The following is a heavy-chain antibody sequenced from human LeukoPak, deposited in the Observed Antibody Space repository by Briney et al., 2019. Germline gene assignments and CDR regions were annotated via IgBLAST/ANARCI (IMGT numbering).Heavy chain of an antibody. V-gene: IGHV2-70*11. CDR3: ARISPGNYDSSGYGMDV. J-gene: IGHJ6*02. CDR1: VFSLSTSGMC. Sequence: SGPTLVKPTQTLTLTCTFSVFSLSTSGMCVSWIRQPPGKALEWLARIDWDDDKYYSTSLKTRLTISKDTSKNQVVLTMTNMDPVDTATYYCARISPGNYDSSGYGMDVWGQGTTVTVSS. D-gene: IGHD3-22*01. CDR2: IDWDDDK.